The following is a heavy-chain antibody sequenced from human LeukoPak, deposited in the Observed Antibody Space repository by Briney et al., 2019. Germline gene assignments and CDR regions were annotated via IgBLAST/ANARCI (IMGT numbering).Heavy chain of an antibody. V-gene: IGHV4-34*01. Sequence: SETLSLTCCVYGGSFSGYYWSWIRQPPGKGLEWIGEINHSGSTNYNPSLKSRVTISVDTSKNQSSLKLSSVTAADTAVYYCARGPPHYDFWSGYSYFDYWGQGTLVTVSS. CDR3: ARGPPHYDFWSGYSYFDY. D-gene: IGHD3-3*01. CDR1: GGSFSGYY. CDR2: INHSGST. J-gene: IGHJ4*02.